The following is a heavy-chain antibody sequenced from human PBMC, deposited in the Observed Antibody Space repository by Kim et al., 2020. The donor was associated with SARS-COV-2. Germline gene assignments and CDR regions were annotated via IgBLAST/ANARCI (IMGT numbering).Heavy chain of an antibody. Sequence: GGSLRLSCAASGFTFSSYAMHWVRQAPGKGLEWVAVISYDGSNKYYADSVKGRFTISRDNSKNTLYLQMNSLRAEDTAVYYCARSSGGSYYNWFDPWGQG. D-gene: IGHD2-15*01. J-gene: IGHJ5*02. V-gene: IGHV3-30-3*01. CDR1: GFTFSSYA. CDR3: ARSSGGSYYNWFDP. CDR2: ISYDGSNK.